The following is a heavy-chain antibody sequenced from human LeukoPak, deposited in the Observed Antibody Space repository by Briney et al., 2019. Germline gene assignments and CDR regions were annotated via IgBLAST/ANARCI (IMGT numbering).Heavy chain of an antibody. CDR2: ISSSSSYF. CDR3: ARRPNGDYPPDY. J-gene: IGHJ4*02. V-gene: IGHV3-21*01. Sequence: GGSLRLSCAASGFTFSSCSMNWVRQAPGQGLEWVSYISSSSSYFNYADSVKGRFTISRDNAKKSLYLQMNSLRAEDMAVYYCARRPNGDYPPDYWGQGTLVTVSS. CDR1: GFTFSSCS. D-gene: IGHD4-17*01.